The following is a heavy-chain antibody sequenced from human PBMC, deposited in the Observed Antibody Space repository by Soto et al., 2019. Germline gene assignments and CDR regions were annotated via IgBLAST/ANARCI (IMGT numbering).Heavy chain of an antibody. V-gene: IGHV4-59*01. Sequence: PSETLSLTCVVSSGSISGYYWSWIRQTPGKGLEWAGNVHYSGSTNYNPSLKSRVTISLDTSMNQFSLKLKSVTPADTAVYYCARVRGYTDGFPFDYWGHGSLVTVSS. J-gene: IGHJ4*01. CDR3: ARVRGYTDGFPFDY. D-gene: IGHD5-18*01. CDR2: VHYSGST. CDR1: SGSISGYY.